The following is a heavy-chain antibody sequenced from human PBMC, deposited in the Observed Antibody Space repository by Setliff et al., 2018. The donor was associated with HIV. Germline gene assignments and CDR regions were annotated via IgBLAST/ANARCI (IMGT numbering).Heavy chain of an antibody. CDR2: ISGYNSNS. J-gene: IGHJ3*02. Sequence: ASVKVSCKASGFSFTSFGITWVRQAPGQGLEWVGWISGYNSNSNYAQNFQGRVTMTTDPFTATAYMDLRSLRSDDTAIYFCASGPKRADLWSGRAFDIWGQGSLFTVSS. CDR1: GFSFTSFG. CDR3: ASGPKRADLWSGRAFDI. V-gene: IGHV1-18*01. D-gene: IGHD3-3*01.